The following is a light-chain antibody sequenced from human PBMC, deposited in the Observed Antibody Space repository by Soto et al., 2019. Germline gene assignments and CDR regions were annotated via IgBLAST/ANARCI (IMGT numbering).Light chain of an antibody. CDR2: AAS. CDR1: QGISSL. CDR3: QQANSFTWQ. Sequence: DIQMTQSPSSVSASVGDRVTITCRASQGISSLLAWYQQKPGNAPKLLIYAASSFQSGVPSRFSGSGSGTDFTLTISSLQPEDFATYYCQQANSFTWQFGQGTKVEIK. V-gene: IGKV1-12*01. J-gene: IGKJ1*01.